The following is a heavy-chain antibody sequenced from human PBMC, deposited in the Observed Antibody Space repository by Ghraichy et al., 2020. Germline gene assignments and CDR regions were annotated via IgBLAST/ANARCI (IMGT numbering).Heavy chain of an antibody. D-gene: IGHD5-18*01. J-gene: IGHJ4*02. CDR2: ISHSGDNT. V-gene: IGHV3-23*01. CDR3: AKDYGYDYGTERFDY. CDR1: GFTFRTYA. Sequence: GGSLRLSCAASGFTFRTYAMNWVRQAPGKGLDWVSAISHSGDNTYYADSVKGRFTISRDNSKNTLYLQMNSLRVEDTAVYYCAKDYGYDYGTERFDYWGQGTLVTVSS.